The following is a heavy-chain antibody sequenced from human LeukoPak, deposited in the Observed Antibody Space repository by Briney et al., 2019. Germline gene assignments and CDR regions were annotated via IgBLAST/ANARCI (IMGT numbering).Heavy chain of an antibody. J-gene: IGHJ4*02. Sequence: GGSLRLSCAASGFSFSSYNMNWVRQAPGKGLEWVSYISGSGNAKHYTDSVKGRFTISRDNAKNALYLQMNSLRAEDTAVYFCARDYLYAFDYWGQGTLVTVSS. CDR2: ISGSGNAK. V-gene: IGHV3-48*01. CDR3: ARDYLYAFDY. CDR1: GFSFSSYN. D-gene: IGHD2-2*01.